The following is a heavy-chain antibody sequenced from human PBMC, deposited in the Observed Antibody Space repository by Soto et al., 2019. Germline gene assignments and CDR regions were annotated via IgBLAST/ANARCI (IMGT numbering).Heavy chain of an antibody. CDR1: GFTFSDYY. Sequence: QVQLVESGGGLVKPGVSLRLSCAASGFTFSDYYMTWIRQAPGKGLEWVSYITTRGKTNYYADSVKGRFTISRDNAKNAVSLHLDSLSVDDTAVCYCARVTNYRYFDLWGRGVLVTVSS. J-gene: IGHJ2*01. V-gene: IGHV3-11*01. CDR3: ARVTNYRYFDL. CDR2: ITTRGKTN.